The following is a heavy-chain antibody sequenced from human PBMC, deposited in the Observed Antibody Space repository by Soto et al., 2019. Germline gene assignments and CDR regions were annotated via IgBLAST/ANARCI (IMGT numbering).Heavy chain of an antibody. J-gene: IGHJ6*02. V-gene: IGHV1-69*13. Sequence: SVKVSCKASGGTFSIYSISWVRQAPGQGLEWMGGIIPIFGTANYAQKFQGRVTITADESTSTAYMELSSLRSEDTAVYYCEMVFWNGYYAYYYGMDVWGQGTTVSVSS. CDR1: GGTFSIYS. D-gene: IGHD3-3*01. CDR3: EMVFWNGYYAYYYGMDV. CDR2: IIPIFGTA.